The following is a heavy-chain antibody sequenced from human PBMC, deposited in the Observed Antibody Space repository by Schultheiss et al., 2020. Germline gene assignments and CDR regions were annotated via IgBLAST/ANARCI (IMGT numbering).Heavy chain of an antibody. V-gene: IGHV4-39*02. CDR1: GGSISSSSYY. CDR2: IYYSGST. Sequence: SETLSLTCTVSGGSISSSSYYWGWIRQPPGKGLEWIGSIYYSGSTYYNPSLKSRVTISVDTSKNQFSLKLSSVTAADTAVYYCARESRDYDGSGYHHDYWGQGTLVTVSS. J-gene: IGHJ4*02. D-gene: IGHD3-22*01. CDR3: ARESRDYDGSGYHHDY.